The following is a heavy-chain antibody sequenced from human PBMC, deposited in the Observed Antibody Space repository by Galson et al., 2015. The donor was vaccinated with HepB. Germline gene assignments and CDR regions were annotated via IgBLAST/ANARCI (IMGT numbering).Heavy chain of an antibody. CDR1: GFTFSSYA. V-gene: IGHV3-30-3*01. CDR3: ASGMPQWTVDY. CDR2: ISYDGSNK. J-gene: IGHJ4*02. D-gene: IGHD6-19*01. Sequence: SLRLSCAASGFTFSSYAMHWVRQAPGKGLEWVAVISYDGSNKYYADSVKGRFTISRDNSKNTLYLQMNSLRAEDTAVYYCASGMPQWTVDYWGQGTLVTVSS.